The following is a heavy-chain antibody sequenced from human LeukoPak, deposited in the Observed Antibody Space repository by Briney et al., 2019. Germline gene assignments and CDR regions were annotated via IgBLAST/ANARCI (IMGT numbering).Heavy chain of an antibody. CDR1: GFDFRRSW. J-gene: IGHJ3*02. V-gene: IGHV3-21*01. CDR3: GRVGGRSKAAKGDAFDI. D-gene: IGHD6-6*01. Sequence: PGGSLRLSCAASGFDFRRSWMSWVRQAPGKGLEWVSSISSGSTYVYYADSVQGRFTISRDNAQSSMYLQMNSLRAEDTAVYYCGRVGGRSKAAKGDAFDIWGQGTMVVVSS. CDR2: ISSGSTYV.